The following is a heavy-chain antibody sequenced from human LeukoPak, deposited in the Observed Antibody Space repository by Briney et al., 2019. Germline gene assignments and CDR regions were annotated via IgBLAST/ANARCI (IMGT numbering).Heavy chain of an antibody. CDR2: ISSSTNYI. Sequence: GGSLRLSCAASGFTFTSYNMNRGRQAPGQGLEWVSLISSSTNYIYYADSVQGRFTISRDNAKNSLYLPMNSLRDEDTAVYYCARGHGGNYFDSWGQGTLVTVSS. CDR1: GFTFTSYN. D-gene: IGHD4-23*01. J-gene: IGHJ4*02. CDR3: ARGHGGNYFDS. V-gene: IGHV3-21*01.